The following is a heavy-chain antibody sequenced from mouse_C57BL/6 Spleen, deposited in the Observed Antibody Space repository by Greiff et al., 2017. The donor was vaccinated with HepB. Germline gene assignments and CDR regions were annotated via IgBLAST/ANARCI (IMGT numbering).Heavy chain of an antibody. V-gene: IGHV1-22*01. D-gene: IGHD2-1*01. CDR1: GYTFTDYN. CDR2: INPNNGGT. CDR3: ARRDYGNYGFAY. J-gene: IGHJ3*01. Sequence: EVQLQESGPELVKPGASVKMSCKASGYTFTDYNMHWVKQSHGKSLEWIGYINPNNGGTSYNQKFKGKATLTVNKSSSTAYMELRSLTSEDSAVYYCARRDYGNYGFAYWGQGTLVTVSA.